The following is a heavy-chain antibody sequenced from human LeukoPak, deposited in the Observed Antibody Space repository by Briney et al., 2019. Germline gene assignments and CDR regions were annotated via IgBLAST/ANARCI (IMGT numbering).Heavy chain of an antibody. J-gene: IGHJ4*02. CDR2: INPNSGGT. CDR1: GYTFTGYH. CDR3: ARVRIAVAGKYYFDY. Sequence: ASVKVSCKASGYTFTGYHMHWVRQAPGQGLEWMGWINPNSGGTNYAQKFQGRVTMTRDTSISTAYMELSRLRSDDTAVYYCARVRIAVAGKYYFDYWGQGTLVTVSS. D-gene: IGHD6-19*01. V-gene: IGHV1-2*02.